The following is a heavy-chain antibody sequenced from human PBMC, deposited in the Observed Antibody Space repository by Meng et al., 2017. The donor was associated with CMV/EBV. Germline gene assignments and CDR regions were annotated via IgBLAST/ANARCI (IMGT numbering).Heavy chain of an antibody. V-gene: IGHV1-69*05. Sequence: SGGTFSSYAISWVRQAPGQGLEWMGGIIPIFGTANYAQKFQGRVTITTDESTSTAYMELRSLRSDDTAVYYCARGCGGDCSGFFDYWGQGTLVTVSS. CDR1: GGTFSSYA. CDR2: IIPIFGTA. CDR3: ARGCGGDCSGFFDY. J-gene: IGHJ4*02. D-gene: IGHD2-21*01.